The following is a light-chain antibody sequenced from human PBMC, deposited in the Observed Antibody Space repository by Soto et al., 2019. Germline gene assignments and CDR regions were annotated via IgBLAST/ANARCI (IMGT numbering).Light chain of an antibody. V-gene: IGLV2-8*01. CDR2: EVT. J-gene: IGLJ3*02. CDR3: SSYAGSNNLWV. Sequence: QSVLTQPPSASWSPGQSVTISCTGTSSDVGGYNYVSWYQHHPGKAPKLMIYEVTKRPSGVPDRFSGSKSGNTASLTVSGLQAEDEADYYCSSYAGSNNLWVFGGGTKLTVL. CDR1: SSDVGGYNY.